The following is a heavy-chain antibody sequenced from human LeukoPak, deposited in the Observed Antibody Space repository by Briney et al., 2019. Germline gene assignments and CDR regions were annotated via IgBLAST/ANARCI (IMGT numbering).Heavy chain of an antibody. D-gene: IGHD2-2*01. CDR3: AKAGGQYCSSTSCEDYYFDY. Sequence: GGSLRLSCAASGFIFSSYGMSWVRQAPGKGLEWVSSISNTGGSTNYADSVKGRLTISRDNSENTLYLQMNSLRAEDTAVYYCAKAGGQYCSSTSCEDYYFDYWGQGTLVTVSS. CDR1: GFIFSSYG. V-gene: IGHV3-23*01. J-gene: IGHJ4*02. CDR2: ISNTGGST.